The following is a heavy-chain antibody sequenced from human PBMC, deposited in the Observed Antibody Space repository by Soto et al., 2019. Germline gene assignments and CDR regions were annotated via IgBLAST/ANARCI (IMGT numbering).Heavy chain of an antibody. CDR1: GYTFTDYA. J-gene: IGHJ4*02. CDR2: INTGNGDT. CDR3: ARGGVPPLAY. D-gene: IGHD3-16*01. Sequence: GASVKVSCKASGYTFTDYAVHWVRQTPGQRLEWMGWINTGNGDTRYSQRFQARVTVARDTSASTAYMELSSLRSEDTAVYYCARGGVPPLAYWGQGTLVTAPQ. V-gene: IGHV1-3*04.